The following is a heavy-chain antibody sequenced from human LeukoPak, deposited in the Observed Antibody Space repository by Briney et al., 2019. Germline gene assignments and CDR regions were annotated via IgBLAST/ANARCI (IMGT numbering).Heavy chain of an antibody. J-gene: IGHJ4*02. CDR3: ASGFSGSTSDGDY. CDR1: GFTFSSYS. CDR2: ISYDGSNK. Sequence: LGGSLRLSCAASGFTFSSYSMNWVRQAPGKGLEWVAVISYDGSNKYYADSVKGRFTISRDNSKNTLYLQMNSLRAEDTAVYYCASGFSGSTSDGDYWGQGTLVTVSS. V-gene: IGHV3-30*03. D-gene: IGHD3-10*01.